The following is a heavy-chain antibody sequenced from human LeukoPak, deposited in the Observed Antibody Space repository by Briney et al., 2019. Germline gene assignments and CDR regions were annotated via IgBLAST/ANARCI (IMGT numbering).Heavy chain of an antibody. CDR2: TSGSGASSGNT. D-gene: IGHD3-16*01. V-gene: IGHV3-23*01. J-gene: IGHJ6*03. CDR1: GFTFSDYG. CDR3: AKLWGQSPYYYYMDV. Sequence: GGSLRLSCAASGFTFSDYGMSWVRQAPGKGVEWVSVTSGSGASSGNTYYADSVKGRFTISRDNSKNTLYLQMNSLRAEDTAVYYCAKLWGQSPYYYYMDVWGKGTTVTVSS.